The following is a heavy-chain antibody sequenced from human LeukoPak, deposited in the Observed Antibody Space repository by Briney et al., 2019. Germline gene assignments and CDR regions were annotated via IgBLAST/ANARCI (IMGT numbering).Heavy chain of an antibody. V-gene: IGHV4-61*01. CDR1: GGSVNSGSYY. Sequence: SETLSLTCTVSGGSVNSGSYYRSWIRQPPGKGLEWIGYIYYSGSTNYNPSLKSRVTISVDTSKNQFSLKLSSVTAADTAVYYCATYCSSTSCYARFSFDYWGQGTLVTVSS. CDR2: IYYSGST. J-gene: IGHJ4*02. D-gene: IGHD2-2*01. CDR3: ATYCSSTSCYARFSFDY.